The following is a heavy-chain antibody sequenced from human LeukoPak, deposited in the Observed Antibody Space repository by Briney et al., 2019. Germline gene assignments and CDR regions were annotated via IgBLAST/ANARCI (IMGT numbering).Heavy chain of an antibody. D-gene: IGHD1-1*01. V-gene: IGHV3-23*01. Sequence: GGSLRLSCAASGFTFSSYAMSWVRQAPGKGLEWVSPINGSGGSTYYADSVKGRFTISRDNSKNTLYLQMNSLRAEDTAVYYCAKLKSRVVTTATFASWGKGTLVTASS. CDR3: AKLKSRVVTTATFAS. CDR2: INGSGGST. CDR1: GFTFSSYA. J-gene: IGHJ4*02.